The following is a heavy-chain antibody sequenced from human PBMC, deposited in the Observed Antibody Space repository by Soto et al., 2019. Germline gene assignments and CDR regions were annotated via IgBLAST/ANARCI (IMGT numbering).Heavy chain of an antibody. D-gene: IGHD6-19*01. V-gene: IGHV3-11*06. J-gene: IGHJ6*02. CDR1: GFTFSDYY. CDR3: ARASYSSGWSLKWREYYYYGMDV. CDR2: ISSSSSYT. Sequence: QVQLVESGGGLVKPGGSLRLSCAASGFTFSDYYMSWIRQAPGKGLEWVSYISSSSSYTNYADSVKGRFTISRDNAKNSLYLQMNSLRAEDTAVYYCARASYSSGWSLKWREYYYYGMDVWGQGTTVTVSS.